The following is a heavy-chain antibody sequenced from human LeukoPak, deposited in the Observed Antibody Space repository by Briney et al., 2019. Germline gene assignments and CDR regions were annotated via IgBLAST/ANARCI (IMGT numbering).Heavy chain of an antibody. CDR2: IYHSGST. CDR3: ASPAVIAVAGGDY. CDR1: GGSISSSNW. J-gene: IGHJ4*02. V-gene: IGHV4-4*02. D-gene: IGHD6-19*01. Sequence: PSETLSLTCAVSGGSISSSNWWSWVRQPPGKGLEWIGEIYHSGSTNYNPSLKSRVTISVDTSKNQFSLKLSSVTAADTAVYYCASPAVIAVAGGDYWGQGTLVTVSS.